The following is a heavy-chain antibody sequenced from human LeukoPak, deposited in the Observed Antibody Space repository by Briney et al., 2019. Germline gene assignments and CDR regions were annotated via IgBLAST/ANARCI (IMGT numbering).Heavy chain of an antibody. D-gene: IGHD3-3*01. Sequence: PGGSLRLSCAASGFTFSSYAMSWVRQAPGKGLDWVSAISGSGGSTYYADSVKGRFTISRDNSKNTLYLQMNSLRAEDTAVYYCKGGYYDFWSGYYAHMDVWGKGTTVTVSS. CDR1: GFTFSSYA. V-gene: IGHV3-23*01. CDR3: KGGYYDFWSGYYAHMDV. J-gene: IGHJ6*03. CDR2: ISGSGGST.